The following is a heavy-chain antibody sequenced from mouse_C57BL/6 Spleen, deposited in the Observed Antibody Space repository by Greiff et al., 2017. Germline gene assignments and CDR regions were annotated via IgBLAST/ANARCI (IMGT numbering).Heavy chain of an antibody. Sequence: QVQLQQSGPELVKPGASVKISCKASGYTFTDYYINWVKQRPGQGLEWIGWIFPGSGSTYYTEKFKGKATLTVDKSSNTAYMLLSSLTSEGSAVYCCARDPSGYFDVWGTGTTVTVSS. CDR2: IFPGSGST. J-gene: IGHJ1*03. CDR3: ARDPSGYFDV. V-gene: IGHV1-75*01. CDR1: GYTFTDYY.